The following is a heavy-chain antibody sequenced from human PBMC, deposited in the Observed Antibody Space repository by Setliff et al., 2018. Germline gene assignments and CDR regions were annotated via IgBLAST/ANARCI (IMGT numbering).Heavy chain of an antibody. CDR3: ARVGWELIRYFDY. V-gene: IGHV3-43D*03. CDR1: GFTFDDYA. CDR2: ISWDGGST. Sequence: GGSLRLSCAASGFTFDDYAMHWVRQAPGKGLEWVSLISWDGGSTYYADSVKGRFTISRDNAKNSLYLQMNSLRAEDTAVYYCARVGWELIRYFDYWGQGTMVTVSS. D-gene: IGHD3-16*01. J-gene: IGHJ4*03.